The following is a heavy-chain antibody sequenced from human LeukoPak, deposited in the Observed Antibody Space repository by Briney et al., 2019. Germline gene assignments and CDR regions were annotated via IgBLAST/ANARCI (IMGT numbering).Heavy chain of an antibody. CDR2: IYYSGST. Sequence: SETLSLTCTVSGGSISSGGYYWSWIRQHPGKGLEWIGYIYYSGSTYYNPSLKSRVTISVDTSKNQFSLKLSSVTAADTAVYYCAGQDFDWLLVFDYWGQGTLVTVSS. CDR3: AGQDFDWLLVFDY. D-gene: IGHD3-9*01. CDR1: GGSISSGGYY. V-gene: IGHV4-31*03. J-gene: IGHJ4*02.